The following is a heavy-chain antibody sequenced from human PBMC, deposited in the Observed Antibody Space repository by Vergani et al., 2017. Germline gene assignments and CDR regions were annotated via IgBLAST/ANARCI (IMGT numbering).Heavy chain of an antibody. V-gene: IGHV1-2*02. J-gene: IGHJ3*02. Sequence: QVQLVQSGAEVKKPGASVKVSCKASGYTFTGYYMHWVRQAPGQGLEWMGWINPNSGGTNYAQKFQGRVTMTRDTSISTAYMELSRLRSDDTAVYYCARDQAWERQDDDAFDIWGQGTMVTVSS. D-gene: IGHD1-26*01. CDR2: INPNSGGT. CDR3: ARDQAWERQDDDAFDI. CDR1: GYTFTGYY.